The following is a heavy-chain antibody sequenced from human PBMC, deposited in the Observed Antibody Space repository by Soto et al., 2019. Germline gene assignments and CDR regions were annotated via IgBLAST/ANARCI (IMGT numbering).Heavy chain of an antibody. D-gene: IGHD5-12*01. J-gene: IGHJ4*02. CDR2: ISDSGSS. CDR1: GGSISSGGYY. CDR3: ARHFDYDSLGDFFDY. V-gene: IGHV4-61*08. Sequence: SETLSLTCTVSGGSISSGGYYWSWIRQSPGKGLEWIGHISDSGSSRYSPSLKSRVAMSVDTSKNQFSLKLSSLTAADTAMYYCARHFDYDSLGDFFDYWGQGALVTVSS.